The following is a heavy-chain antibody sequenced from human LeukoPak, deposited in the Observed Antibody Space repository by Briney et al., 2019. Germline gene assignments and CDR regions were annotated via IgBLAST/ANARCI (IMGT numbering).Heavy chain of an antibody. CDR1: GYTFTSYD. V-gene: IGHV1-8*01. Sequence: ASVKVSCKASGYTFTSYDINWVRQATGQGLEWMGWMNPNSGNTGYAQKFQGRVTMTRNTSISTAYMELSSLRSEDTAVYYCARLGYCSSTSCRPDNWSDPWGQGTLVTVSS. CDR2: MNPNSGNT. CDR3: ARLGYCSSTSCRPDNWSDP. D-gene: IGHD2-2*03. J-gene: IGHJ5*02.